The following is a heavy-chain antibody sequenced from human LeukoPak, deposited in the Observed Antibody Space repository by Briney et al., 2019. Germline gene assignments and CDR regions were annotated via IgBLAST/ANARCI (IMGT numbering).Heavy chain of an antibody. D-gene: IGHD6-19*01. CDR1: GFTFSTYS. V-gene: IGHV3-48*01. CDR3: ARDLGIVVAGINLGY. CDR2: ISSNSRTI. J-gene: IGHJ4*02. Sequence: GGSLRLSCAASGFTFSTYSMNWVRQAPGKGLEWVSYISSNSRTIYYADSVKGRSTISRDNAKNSLYLQMNSLRAEDTAVYYCARDLGIVVAGINLGYWGQGTLVTVSS.